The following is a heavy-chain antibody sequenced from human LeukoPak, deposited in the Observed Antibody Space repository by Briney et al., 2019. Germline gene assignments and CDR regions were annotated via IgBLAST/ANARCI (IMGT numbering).Heavy chain of an antibody. J-gene: IGHJ5*02. CDR3: AREDAPPTITLYSNSSGDWFDP. CDR1: GYTFTVYY. D-gene: IGHD6-6*01. V-gene: IGHV1-2*02. Sequence: ASVTVSFKASGYTFTVYYMHWVRQAPGQGLGWMGWINSKSGGTNYAQKFQGRVTMTRDTSISTAYMELSRLRSDDTAVYYCAREDAPPTITLYSNSSGDWFDPWGQGTLVTVSS. CDR2: INSKSGGT.